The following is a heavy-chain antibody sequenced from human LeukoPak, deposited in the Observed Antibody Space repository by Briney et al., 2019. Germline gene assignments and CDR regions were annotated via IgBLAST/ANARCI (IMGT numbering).Heavy chain of an antibody. CDR1: GFTFSSYS. Sequence: GGSLRLSCAASGFTFSSYSMNWVPQAPGKGLEWVSSITSRSSYIYYADSVKGRFTISRDNAKNSLYLQMNSLRAEDTAVYYCARVPHDIVVVVAATPDYWGQGTRVTVSS. J-gene: IGHJ4*02. CDR3: ARVPHDIVVVVAATPDY. V-gene: IGHV3-21*01. CDR2: ITSRSSYI. D-gene: IGHD2-15*01.